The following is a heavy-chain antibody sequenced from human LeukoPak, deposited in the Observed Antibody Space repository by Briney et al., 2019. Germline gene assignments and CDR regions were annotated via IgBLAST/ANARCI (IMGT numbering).Heavy chain of an antibody. D-gene: IGHD6-19*01. J-gene: IGHJ6*03. CDR2: ISAYNGNT. V-gene: IGHV1-18*01. Sequence: ASVKVSCKASGYTFTSYGISWVRQAPGQGLEWMGWISAYNGNTNYAQKLQGRVTMTTDTPTSTAYMELRSLRSDDTAVYYCAREVAGTRGLNYYYYMDVWGKGTMVTVSS. CDR3: AREVAGTRGLNYYYYMDV. CDR1: GYTFTSYG.